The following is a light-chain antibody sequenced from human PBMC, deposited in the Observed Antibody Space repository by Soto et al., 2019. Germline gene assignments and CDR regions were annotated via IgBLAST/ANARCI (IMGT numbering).Light chain of an antibody. V-gene: IGKV3-15*01. CDR1: QSVSSN. Sequence: EIVMARSPSRVCVSLSVVAALSCKTSQSVSSNLAWYQQKPGRAPRLLIYGASTRATGIPARFSFTGSGRDLTFAFSRVMSADPAVYSCQQYDHWLETFAQGTKVDI. J-gene: IGKJ1*01. CDR3: QQYDHWLET. CDR2: GAS.